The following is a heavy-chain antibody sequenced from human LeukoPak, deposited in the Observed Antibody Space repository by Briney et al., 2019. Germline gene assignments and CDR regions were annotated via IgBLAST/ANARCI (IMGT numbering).Heavy chain of an antibody. V-gene: IGHV4-39*07. CDR1: GGSISSSSYY. J-gene: IGHJ6*03. CDR2: IYYSGST. Sequence: SETLSLTCTASGGSISSSSYYWGWIRQPPGKGLEWIGSIYYSGSTYYNPSLKSRVTISVDTSKNQFSLKLSSVTAADTAVYYCARDGPYSSGWYRDYYYMDVWGKGTTVTVSS. D-gene: IGHD6-19*01. CDR3: ARDGPYSSGWYRDYYYMDV.